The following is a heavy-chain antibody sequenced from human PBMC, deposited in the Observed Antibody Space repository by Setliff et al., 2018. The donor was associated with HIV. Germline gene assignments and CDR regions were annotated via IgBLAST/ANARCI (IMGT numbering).Heavy chain of an antibody. V-gene: IGHV4-34*01. CDR1: GGSFSAYY. D-gene: IGHD3-10*01. Sequence: SETLSLTCAVYGGSFSAYYWSWIRQTPGKGLEWIGEINHSGGTNYNPSLKSRVTMSVDTSKNQVSLKLSSVTASDTAVYYCARARYIVIRGDAGMDVWGPGTTVTVSS. J-gene: IGHJ6*02. CDR2: INHSGGT. CDR3: ARARYIVIRGDAGMDV.